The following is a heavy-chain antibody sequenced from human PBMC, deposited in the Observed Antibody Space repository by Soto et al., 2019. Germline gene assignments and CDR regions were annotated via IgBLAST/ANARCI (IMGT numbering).Heavy chain of an antibody. CDR2: FDPEDGET. CDR3: ATDLSRYYQFNDAFDI. Sequence: ASVKVSCKVSGYTLTELSMHWVRQAPGKGLEWMGGFDPEDGETIYAQKFQGRVTMTEDTSTDTAYMELSSLRSEDTAVYYCATDLSRYYQFNDAFDIWGQGTMVTVSS. V-gene: IGHV1-24*01. J-gene: IGHJ3*02. CDR1: GYTLTELS. D-gene: IGHD3-22*01.